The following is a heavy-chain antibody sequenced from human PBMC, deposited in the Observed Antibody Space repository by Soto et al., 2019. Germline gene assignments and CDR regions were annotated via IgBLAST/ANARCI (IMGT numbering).Heavy chain of an antibody. CDR2: IKSKTDGGTT. V-gene: IGHV3-15*07. CDR3: TALTPIVVVVAASPEPVTNDY. Sequence: PGGSLRLSCAASGFTFSNAWMNWVRQAPGKGLEWVGRIKSKTDGGTTDYAAPVKGRFTISRDDSKNTLYLQMNSLKTEDTAVYYCTALTPIVVVVAASPEPVTNDYWGQGTLVTVSS. D-gene: IGHD2-15*01. J-gene: IGHJ4*02. CDR1: GFTFSNAW.